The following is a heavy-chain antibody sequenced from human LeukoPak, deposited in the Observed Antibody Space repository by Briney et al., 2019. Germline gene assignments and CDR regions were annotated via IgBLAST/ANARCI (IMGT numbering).Heavy chain of an antibody. D-gene: IGHD2-15*01. J-gene: IGHJ4*02. CDR2: ISSSTSTI. V-gene: IGHV3-11*04. Sequence: PGGSLRLSCAASGFTFSDYYMSWIRQAPGKGLEWISYISSSTSTIYYADSVKGRFSISRDNAKDSLYLQMNSLRAEDTAVCYCARLRVVVAATPKYFDYWGQGTLVTVSS. CDR1: GFTFSDYY. CDR3: ARLRVVVAATPKYFDY.